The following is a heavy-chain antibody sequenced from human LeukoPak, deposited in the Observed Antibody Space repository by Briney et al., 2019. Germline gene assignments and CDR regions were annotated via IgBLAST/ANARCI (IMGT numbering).Heavy chain of an antibody. D-gene: IGHD2-15*01. J-gene: IGHJ4*02. V-gene: IGHV4-61*02. Sequence: SQTLSLTCTVSGGSISSGSYYWSWIRQPAGKGLEWIGRIYTSGSTNYNPSLKSRVTISVDTSKNQFPLKLSSVTAADTAVYYCARGPTYCSSSSCLQGEWGQGTLVTVSS. CDR3: ARGPTYCSSSSCLQGE. CDR1: GGSISSGSYY. CDR2: IYTSGST.